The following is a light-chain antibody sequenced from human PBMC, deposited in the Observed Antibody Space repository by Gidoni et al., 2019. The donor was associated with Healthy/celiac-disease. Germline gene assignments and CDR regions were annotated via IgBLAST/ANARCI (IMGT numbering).Light chain of an antibody. CDR3: QQSYSTPPT. CDR1: QSISSY. V-gene: IGKV1-39*01. J-gene: IGKJ4*01. Sequence: IKMTQPPSSLSASVGDRVTITCRASQSISSYLNWYQQKPGKAPKLLIYAASSLQSGVPSRFSGSGSGTDFTLTISSLQPEDFATYYCQQSYSTPPTFGGGTKVEIK. CDR2: AAS.